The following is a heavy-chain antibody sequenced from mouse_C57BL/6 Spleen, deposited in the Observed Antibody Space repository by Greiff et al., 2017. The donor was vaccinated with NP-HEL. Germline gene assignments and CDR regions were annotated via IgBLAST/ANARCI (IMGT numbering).Heavy chain of an antibody. CDR3: ARNHFDC. V-gene: IGHV1-81*01. J-gene: IGHJ2*01. Sequence: QVQLQQFGAELARPGASVKLSCKASGYTFTSYGISWVKQRNGQGLEWIGEIYPRSGNNYYNEKFKGKATLTADKSSSTAYMELRSLTSEDSAVYFCARNHFDCWGQGTTLTVSS. CDR1: GYTFTSYG. CDR2: IYPRSGNN.